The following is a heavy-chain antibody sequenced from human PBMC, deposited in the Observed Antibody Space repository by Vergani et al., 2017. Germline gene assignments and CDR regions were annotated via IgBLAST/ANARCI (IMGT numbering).Heavy chain of an antibody. CDR1: GGSISSSSYY. V-gene: IGHV4-39*01. CDR2: IYYSGST. CDR3: ARGRGIAARPFDY. Sequence: QLQLQESGPGLVKPSETLSLTCTVSGGSISSSSYYWGWIRPPPGQGLEWVGSIYYSGSTYYNPSRKSRVTISVDTSKNQFALKLSSVTAADTAVYYCARGRGIAARPFDYWGQGTLVTVSS. D-gene: IGHD6-6*01. J-gene: IGHJ4*02.